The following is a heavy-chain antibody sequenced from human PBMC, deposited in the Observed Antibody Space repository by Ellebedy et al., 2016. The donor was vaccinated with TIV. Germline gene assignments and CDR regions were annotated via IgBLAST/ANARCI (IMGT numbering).Heavy chain of an antibody. Sequence: AASVKVSCKASGYRFTSFGISWVRQAPEQGLEWMGWISTVRSNTNYAEKFRHRVVMTTDVSTNTAYMELGSLRSDDTAMYYCARDWGWGPGRTGLDYWGQGTLVTVSS. CDR3: ARDWGWGPGRTGLDY. J-gene: IGHJ4*02. CDR1: GYRFTSFG. V-gene: IGHV1-18*01. D-gene: IGHD1-1*01. CDR2: ISTVRSNT.